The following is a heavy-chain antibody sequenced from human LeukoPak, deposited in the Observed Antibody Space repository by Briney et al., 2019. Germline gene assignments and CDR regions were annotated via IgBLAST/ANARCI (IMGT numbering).Heavy chain of an antibody. D-gene: IGHD1-26*01. CDR1: GGSISSYY. CDR3: ASGSYLGVEDY. V-gene: IGHV4-4*07. J-gene: IGHJ4*02. CDR2: IYTSGST. Sequence: SETLSLTCTVSGGSISSYYWSWIRQPAGKGLEWIGRIYTSGSTNYNPSLKSRVTMSVDTSKSQFSLKLSSVTAADTAVYYCASGSYLGVEDYWGQGTLVTVSS.